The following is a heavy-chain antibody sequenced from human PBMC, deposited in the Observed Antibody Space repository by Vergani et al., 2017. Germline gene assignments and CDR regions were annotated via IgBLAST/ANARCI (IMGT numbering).Heavy chain of an antibody. CDR2: ISPQTGDT. CDR3: AQCWNFGRRECFYS. CDR1: ESTFSDYN. D-gene: IGHD1-1*01. J-gene: IGHJ5*01. V-gene: IGHV1-2*02. Sequence: QVQLMQSGPVMKKPGGSLKVSCQASESTFSDYNIHWVRQAPGQGLQWMGWISPQTGDTDYPQRFQDRVTITRAASTQTVYLKMTRLTSDDTAIYYCAQCWNFGRRECFYSWGPGTLVTVSS.